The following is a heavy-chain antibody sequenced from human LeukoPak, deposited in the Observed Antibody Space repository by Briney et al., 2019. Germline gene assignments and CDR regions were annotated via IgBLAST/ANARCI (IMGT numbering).Heavy chain of an antibody. J-gene: IGHJ5*02. D-gene: IGHD3-10*01. V-gene: IGHV4-39*07. CDR1: GGSISSSSYY. CDR2: IYYSGST. CDR3: ARGQYYGSGSYSGFDP. Sequence: SETLSLTCTVSGGSISSSSYYWGWIRQPPRKGLEWIGSIYYSGSTYYNPSLKSRVTISVDTSKNQFSLKLSSVTAADTAVYYCARGQYYGSGSYSGFDPWGQGTLVTVSS.